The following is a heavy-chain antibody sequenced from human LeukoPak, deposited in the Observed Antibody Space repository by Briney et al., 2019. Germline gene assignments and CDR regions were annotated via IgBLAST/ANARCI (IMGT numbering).Heavy chain of an antibody. CDR3: ARHDSSGYYFDY. Sequence: SETLSLTCAVSGYSISSGYYWGWIRQPPGKGLEWIGSIYHSGSTYYNPSLKSRVTISVDTSKNQFSLKLSSVTAADTAVYYCARHDSSGYYFDYWGQGTLVTVSS. CDR1: GYSISSGYY. J-gene: IGHJ4*02. D-gene: IGHD3-22*01. CDR2: IYHSGST. V-gene: IGHV4-38-2*01.